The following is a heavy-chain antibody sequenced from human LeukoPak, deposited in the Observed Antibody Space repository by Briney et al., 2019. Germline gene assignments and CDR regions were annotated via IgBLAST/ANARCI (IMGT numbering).Heavy chain of an antibody. J-gene: IGHJ4*02. CDR3: ARGKRKVVPAAYYFDY. Sequence: YPSETLSLTCAVYGGSFSGYYWSWIRQPPGKGLEWIGEINHSGSTNYNPSLKSRVTISVDTSKNQFSLKLSSVTAADTAVYYCARGKRKVVPAAYYFDYWGQGTLVTVSS. V-gene: IGHV4-34*01. D-gene: IGHD2-2*01. CDR1: GGSFSGYY. CDR2: INHSGST.